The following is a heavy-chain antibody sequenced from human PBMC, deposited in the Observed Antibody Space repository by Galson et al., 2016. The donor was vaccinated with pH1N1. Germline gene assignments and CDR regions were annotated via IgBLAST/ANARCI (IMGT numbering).Heavy chain of an antibody. CDR2: FDPQDGET. CDR3: ATGLYFNGSLRKLYFDY. CDR1: GYTLSQIS. J-gene: IGHJ4*02. Sequence: SVKVSCKVSGYTLSQISIHWVRQAPGKGLEWMGGFDPQDGETIYAQKFQGRVSMTEDTATNTAYMEMSSLRSDDTAVYYCATGLYFNGSLRKLYFDYWGQGTLVTVSS. D-gene: IGHD3-10*01. V-gene: IGHV1-24*01.